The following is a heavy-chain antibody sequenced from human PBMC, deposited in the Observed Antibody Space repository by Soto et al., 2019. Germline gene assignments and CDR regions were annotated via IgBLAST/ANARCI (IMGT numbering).Heavy chain of an antibody. V-gene: IGHV4-39*01. CDR2: IYYSGST. Sequence: QLQLQESGPRLVKPSETLSLTCTVSGGSISTTSYYWGWIRQPPGKGLEWIGSIYYSGSTYYNPSLKSRVTIPVDTPKNPFSLKLSSVTAADTAVDYWARHGVDYCDPFDYWGQGTLVSVSS. CDR3: ARHGVDYCDPFDY. D-gene: IGHD4-17*01. J-gene: IGHJ4*02. CDR1: GGSISTTSYY.